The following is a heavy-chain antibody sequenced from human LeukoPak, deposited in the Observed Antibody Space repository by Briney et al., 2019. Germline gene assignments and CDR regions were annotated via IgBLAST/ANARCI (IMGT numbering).Heavy chain of an antibody. CDR3: ARDRGAVAGDY. V-gene: IGHV3-74*01. CDR2: INTDGSST. J-gene: IGHJ4*02. D-gene: IGHD6-19*01. CDR1: GFTFSSSW. Sequence: PGGSLRLSCAASGFTFSSSWMHWVRQAPGKGLVWVSRINTDGSSTSYADSVKGRFTISRANAKNTLYLQMNSLRAEDTAVYYCARDRGAVAGDYWGQGTLVTVSS.